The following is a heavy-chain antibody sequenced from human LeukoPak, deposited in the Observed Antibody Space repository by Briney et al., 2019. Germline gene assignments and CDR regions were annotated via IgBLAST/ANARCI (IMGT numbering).Heavy chain of an antibody. CDR3: ARAGFLWSGYYSDY. CDR2: IYSGGST. Sequence: PGGSLRLSCAASGFTVSSNNMSWVRQAPGKGLVWVSVIYSGGSTYYADSVKGRFTISRDNSKNTLYLQMNSLRAEDTAVYYCARAGFLWSGYYSDYWGQGTLVPVSS. CDR1: GFTVSSNN. D-gene: IGHD3-3*01. V-gene: IGHV3-66*02. J-gene: IGHJ4*02.